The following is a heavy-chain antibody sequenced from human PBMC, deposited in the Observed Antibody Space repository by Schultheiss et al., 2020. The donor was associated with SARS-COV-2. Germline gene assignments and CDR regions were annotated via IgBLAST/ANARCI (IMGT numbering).Heavy chain of an antibody. CDR1: GGSFSGYY. V-gene: IGHV4-59*10. CDR2: IYTSGST. Sequence: SETLSLTCAVYGGSFSGYYWSWIRQPAGKGLEWIGRIYTSGSTNYNPSLKSRVTISVDTSKNQFSLKLSSVTAADTAVYYCARGRRSYSNYGHYYYYYYMDVWGKGTTVTVSS. D-gene: IGHD4-11*01. J-gene: IGHJ6*03. CDR3: ARGRRSYSNYGHYYYYYYMDV.